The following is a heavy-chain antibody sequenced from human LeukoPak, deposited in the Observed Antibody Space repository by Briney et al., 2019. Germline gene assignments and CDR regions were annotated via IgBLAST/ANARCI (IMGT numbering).Heavy chain of an antibody. V-gene: IGHV3-30*02. J-gene: IGHJ4*02. D-gene: IGHD3-3*01. CDR2: IRYDGSNK. Sequence: GGSLRLSCAASGFTFSSNGMHWVRQAPGKGLEWVAFIRYDGSNKYYADSVKGRFTISRDNSKNTLYLQMNSLRAEDTAVYYCAGGVRFLEWLLTEPNFDYWGQGTLVTVSS. CDR3: AGGVRFLEWLLTEPNFDY. CDR1: GFTFSSNG.